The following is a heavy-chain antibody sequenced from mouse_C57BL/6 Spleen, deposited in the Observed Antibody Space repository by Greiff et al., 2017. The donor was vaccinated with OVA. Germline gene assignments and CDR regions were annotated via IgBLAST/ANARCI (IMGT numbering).Heavy chain of an antibody. D-gene: IGHD3-2*02. Sequence: VQLQQSGAELVKPGASVKMSCKASGYTFTSYWITWVKQRPGQGLEWIGDIYPGSGSTNYNEKFKSKATLTVDTSSSTAYMQLSSLTSEDSAVYYCARLGASSGHFDYWGQGTTLTVSS. V-gene: IGHV1-55*01. CDR3: ARLGASSGHFDY. CDR2: IYPGSGST. J-gene: IGHJ2*01. CDR1: GYTFTSYW.